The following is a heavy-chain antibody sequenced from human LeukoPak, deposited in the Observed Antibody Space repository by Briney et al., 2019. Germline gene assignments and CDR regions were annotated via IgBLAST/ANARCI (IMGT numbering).Heavy chain of an antibody. V-gene: IGHV4-39*01. CDR1: GGSISSSSYY. CDR2: IYYSGST. CDR3: AGCEWELENWFDP. J-gene: IGHJ5*02. Sequence: SETLSLTCIVSGGSISSSSYYWGWIRQPPGKGLEWIGSIYYSGSTYYNPSLKSRVTISVDTSKNQFSLKLSSVTAADTAVYYCAGCEWELENWFDPWGQGTLVTVSS. D-gene: IGHD1-26*01.